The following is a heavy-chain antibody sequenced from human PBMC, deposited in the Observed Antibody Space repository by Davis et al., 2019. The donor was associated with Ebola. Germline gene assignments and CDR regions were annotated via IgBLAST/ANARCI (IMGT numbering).Heavy chain of an antibody. Sequence: MPSETLSLTCTVPGASMTSGGYYWTWIRQHPGRGLEWIGYISYGGRTSYNPSLKSRIIISEDTAKNQFSLKLSSVTAADTAVYYCAISNLWEVDSWGQGTLVTVSS. D-gene: IGHD1-26*01. CDR2: ISYGGRT. CDR3: AISNLWEVDS. CDR1: GASMTSGGYY. V-gene: IGHV4-31*03. J-gene: IGHJ4*02.